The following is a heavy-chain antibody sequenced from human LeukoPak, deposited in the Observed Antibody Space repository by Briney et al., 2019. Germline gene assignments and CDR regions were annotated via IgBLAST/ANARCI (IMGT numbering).Heavy chain of an antibody. D-gene: IGHD2-2*01. CDR1: GFTFSGYW. Sequence: GGSLRLSCAASGFTFSGYWMTWVRQAPGKGLEWVGNLKEDGSQKYYVDSVKGRFTISRDNAKNSLYLQMNSLRVEDTAVYYCASYCSSTSCYSFDYWGQGTLVTVSS. CDR2: LKEDGSQK. CDR3: ASYCSSTSCYSFDY. J-gene: IGHJ4*02. V-gene: IGHV3-7*01.